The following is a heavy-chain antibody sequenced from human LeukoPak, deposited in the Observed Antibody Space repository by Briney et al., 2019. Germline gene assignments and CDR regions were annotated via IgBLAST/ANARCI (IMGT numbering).Heavy chain of an antibody. J-gene: IGHJ4*02. D-gene: IGHD6-19*01. Sequence: SETLSLTCAVYGGSFSGYYWSWIRQPPGKGLEWIGEINHSGSTNYNPSLKSRVTISVDTSKNQFSLKLSSVTAADTAVYYCARDVTGGVHSSGLDYWGQGTLVTVSS. CDR1: GGSFSGYY. V-gene: IGHV4-34*01. CDR2: INHSGST. CDR3: ARDVTGGVHSSGLDY.